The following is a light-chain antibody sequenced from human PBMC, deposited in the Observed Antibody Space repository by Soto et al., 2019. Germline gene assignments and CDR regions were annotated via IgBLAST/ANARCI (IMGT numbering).Light chain of an antibody. V-gene: IGLV1-44*01. Sequence: QSVLTQPPSASGTPGQRVTISCFGSSSNIGINTVNWYQQVPGTAPKLLIYTDNQRPSGVPDRFSGSKSGTSASLAISGLQSEDEADYYCAAWDDSLNGLYVFGTGTKVTVL. CDR3: AAWDDSLNGLYV. J-gene: IGLJ1*01. CDR1: SSNIGINT. CDR2: TDN.